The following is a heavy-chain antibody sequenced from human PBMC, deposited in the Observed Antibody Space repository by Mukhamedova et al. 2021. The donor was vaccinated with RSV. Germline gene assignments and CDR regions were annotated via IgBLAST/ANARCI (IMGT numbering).Heavy chain of an antibody. V-gene: IGHV1-18*01. D-gene: IGHD3-3*01. J-gene: IGHJ4*02. CDR2: NSAYNGNT. CDR3: ARDGIRFLEWLGDY. Sequence: VRQAPGQGLEWMGWNSAYNGNTNYAQKLQGRVTMTTDTSTSTAYMELRSLRSDDTAVYYCARDGIRFLEWLGDYWGQGTLVTVS.